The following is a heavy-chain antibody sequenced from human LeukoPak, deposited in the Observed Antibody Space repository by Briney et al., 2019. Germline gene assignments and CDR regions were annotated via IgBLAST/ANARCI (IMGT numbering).Heavy chain of an antibody. CDR1: GYSISSGYY. D-gene: IGHD3-22*01. CDR2: IYYSGST. J-gene: IGHJ4*02. CDR3: ARQGSSGYFDY. V-gene: IGHV4-38-2*01. Sequence: PSETLSLTFAVSGYSISSGYYWGWIRQPPGKGLEWIGSIYYSGSTYYNPSLKSRVTISVHTSKNQFSLKLSSVTAADTAVYYCARQGSSGYFDYWGQGTLVTVSS.